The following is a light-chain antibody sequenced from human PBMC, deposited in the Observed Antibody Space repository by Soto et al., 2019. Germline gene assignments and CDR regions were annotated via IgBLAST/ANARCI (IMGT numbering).Light chain of an antibody. CDR1: SSDVGLYDY. CDR2: AVS. V-gene: IGLV2-14*01. J-gene: IGLJ1*01. CDR3: SSYTSDSSYG. Sequence: LTQPASVSGSPGQSITISCTGTSSDVGLYDYVSWYQQHPGKAPQLMIYAVSNRPSGVSNRFSASKSGNTASLFISGLQAEDEADYYCSSYTSDSSYGFGSGTKVTVL.